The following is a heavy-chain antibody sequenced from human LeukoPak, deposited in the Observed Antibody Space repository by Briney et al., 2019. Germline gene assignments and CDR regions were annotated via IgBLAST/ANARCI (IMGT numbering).Heavy chain of an antibody. CDR3: ARGDNWNSFDY. V-gene: IGHV4-59*10. Sequence: KPSETLSLTCAVYGGSFSGYYWSWIRQPAGKGLEWIGRIYTSGSTNYNPSLKSRVTMSVDTSKNQFSLKLSSVTAADTAVYYCARGDNWNSFDYWGQGTLVTVSS. CDR2: IYTSGST. CDR1: GGSFSGYY. D-gene: IGHD1-20*01. J-gene: IGHJ4*02.